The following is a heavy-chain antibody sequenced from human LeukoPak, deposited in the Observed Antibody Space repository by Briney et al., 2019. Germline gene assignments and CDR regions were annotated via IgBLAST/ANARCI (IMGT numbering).Heavy chain of an antibody. CDR2: IYYSGST. D-gene: IGHD1-26*01. V-gene: IGHV4-59*01. CDR3: ARFSTASSGSY. CDR1: DGSISSYY. Sequence: SETLSLTCTVSDGSISSYYWSWIRQPPGKGLERIGYIYYSGSTNYNPSLKSRVTISVDTSKNQFSLKLSSVTAADTAVYYCARFSTASSGSYWGQGTLVTVSS. J-gene: IGHJ4*02.